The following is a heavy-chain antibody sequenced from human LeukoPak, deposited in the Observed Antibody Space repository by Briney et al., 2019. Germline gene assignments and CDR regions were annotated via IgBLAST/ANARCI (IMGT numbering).Heavy chain of an antibody. V-gene: IGHV5-51*01. Sequence: GESLKISCKGSGYSFTSYWIGWVRQMPGKGLEWMGIIYPGDSDTRYSPSFQGQFTISADKSISTAYLQWSSLKASDTAMYYCARHKDTAMVLLGFYYYMDVWGKGTTVTVSS. CDR2: IYPGDSDT. D-gene: IGHD5-18*01. CDR3: ARHKDTAMVLLGFYYYMDV. J-gene: IGHJ6*03. CDR1: GYSFTSYW.